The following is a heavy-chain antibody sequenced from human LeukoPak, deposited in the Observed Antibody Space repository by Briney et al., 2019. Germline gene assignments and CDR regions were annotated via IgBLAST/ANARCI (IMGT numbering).Heavy chain of an antibody. J-gene: IGHJ4*02. CDR1: GYIFTRYD. D-gene: IGHD5-18*01. Sequence: ASVKVSCKASGYIFTRYDVNWVRQATGQGLEWMGWMNTNTGNTVYAQKFQGRVTMTRDTSIKTAYMELSSLRSEDTAVYFCARGMDTAFWGQGTLVTVSS. CDR2: MNTNTGNT. V-gene: IGHV1-8*01. CDR3: ARGMDTAF.